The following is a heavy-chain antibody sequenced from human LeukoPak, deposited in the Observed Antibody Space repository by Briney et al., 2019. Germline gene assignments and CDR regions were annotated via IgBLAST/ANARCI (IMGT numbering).Heavy chain of an antibody. CDR3: ARAQDRDGYNFDY. CDR1: GGSISSSSYY. Sequence: SETLSLTCTVSGGSISSSSYYWGWIRQPPGKGLEWIGSIYYSGSTYYNPSLKSRVTISVDTSKNQFSLKLSSVTAADTAVYYCARAQDRDGYNFDYWGQGTLVTVSS. J-gene: IGHJ4*02. CDR2: IYYSGST. D-gene: IGHD5-24*01. V-gene: IGHV4-39*07.